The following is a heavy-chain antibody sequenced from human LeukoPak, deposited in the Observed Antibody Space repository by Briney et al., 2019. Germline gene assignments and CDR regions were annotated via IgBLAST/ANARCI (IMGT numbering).Heavy chain of an antibody. Sequence: GGSLRLSCAASGFIFSSYGMHWVRQAPGKGLECVAFIRYDGSNKYYADSVKGRFTISRDNSKNTLYLQMNSLRAEDTAVYYCAKDLIAVAGTLDNWFDPWGQGTLVTVSS. D-gene: IGHD6-19*01. CDR3: AKDLIAVAGTLDNWFDP. CDR2: IRYDGSNK. J-gene: IGHJ5*02. CDR1: GFIFSSYG. V-gene: IGHV3-30*02.